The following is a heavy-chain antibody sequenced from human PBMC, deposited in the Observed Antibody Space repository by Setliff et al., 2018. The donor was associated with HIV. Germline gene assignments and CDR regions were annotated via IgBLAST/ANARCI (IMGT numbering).Heavy chain of an antibody. CDR1: GDSIRSGDYY. CDR2: IYYSGST. Sequence: SETLSLTCTVSGDSIRSGDYYWSWIRQSPEKGLEWIGSIYYSGSTYYNPSLKSRVTISVDTSKNQFSLKLSSVTAADTAVYYCARHLYGGYTGGFDYWGQGTLVTVSS. CDR3: ARHLYGGYTGGFDY. V-gene: IGHV4-39*01. J-gene: IGHJ4*02. D-gene: IGHD5-12*01.